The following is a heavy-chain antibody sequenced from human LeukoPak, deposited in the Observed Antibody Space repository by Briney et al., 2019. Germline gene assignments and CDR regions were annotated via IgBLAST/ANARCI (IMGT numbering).Heavy chain of an antibody. Sequence: PGGSLRLSCAASGFTVSSNYMSWVRQAPGKGLEWVANIKQDGSEKYYVDSVEGRFTVSRDNAKNSLSLQMNSLRAEDTAVYYCATLGIRYFDWFNWGQGTLVTVSS. V-gene: IGHV3-7*01. CDR1: GFTVSSNY. CDR2: IKQDGSEK. J-gene: IGHJ4*02. CDR3: ATLGIRYFDWFN. D-gene: IGHD3-9*01.